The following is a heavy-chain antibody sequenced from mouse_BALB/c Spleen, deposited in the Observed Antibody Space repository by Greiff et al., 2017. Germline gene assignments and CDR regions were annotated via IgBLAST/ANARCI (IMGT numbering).Heavy chain of an antibody. CDR1: GFAFSSYD. CDR3: ARHSGYDGYYIDY. D-gene: IGHD2-3*01. V-gene: IGHV5-12-1*01. CDR2: ISSGGGST. J-gene: IGHJ2*01. Sequence: EVKVVESGGGLVKPGGSLKLSCAASGFAFSSYDMSWVRQTPEKRLEWVAYISSGGGSTYYPDTVKGRFTISRDNAKNTLYLQMSSLKSEDTAMYYCARHSGYDGYYIDYWGQGTTLTVSS.